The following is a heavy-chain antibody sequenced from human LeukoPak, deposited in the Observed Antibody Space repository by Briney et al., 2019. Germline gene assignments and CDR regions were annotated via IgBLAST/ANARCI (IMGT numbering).Heavy chain of an antibody. CDR3: ARQGLRITIFGPAGAFDI. CDR2: IYYSGST. J-gene: IGHJ3*02. V-gene: IGHV4-59*05. CDR1: GGSISSYY. D-gene: IGHD3-3*01. Sequence: SETLSLTCTVSGGSISSYYWSWIRQPPGKGLEWIGSIYYSGSTYYNPSLKSRVTISVDTSKNQFSLKLSSVTAADTAVYYCARQGLRITIFGPAGAFDIWGQGTMVTVSS.